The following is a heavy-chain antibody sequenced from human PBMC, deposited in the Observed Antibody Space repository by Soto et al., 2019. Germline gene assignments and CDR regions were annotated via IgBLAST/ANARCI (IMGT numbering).Heavy chain of an antibody. D-gene: IGHD1-7*01. Sequence: ESVGGVVQPGRSLRLSCAASRSIFSGYGMHWVRQAPGKGLEWVAVIWYDGSNKYYADSVKGRFTISRDNSNNMVDLQMDRLRVEDTAVYYCARDGIGGTACGGICDDWGQGTLVTVSS. J-gene: IGHJ4*02. CDR1: RSIFSGYG. CDR2: IWYDGSNK. V-gene: IGHV3-33*01. CDR3: ARDGIGGTACGGICDD.